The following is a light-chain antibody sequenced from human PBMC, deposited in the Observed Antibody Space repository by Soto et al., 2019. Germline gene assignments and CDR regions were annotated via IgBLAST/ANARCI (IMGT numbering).Light chain of an antibody. J-gene: IGLJ1*01. CDR1: SSDVGGYNY. V-gene: IGLV2-8*01. Sequence: QSALTQPPSASGSPGQSVTISCTGTSSDVGGYNYVYWYQQHPGKAPKLMIYEVTKRPSGVPDRFPGSKSGNTASLTVSGLQAEDEADYYCSSYADSNSYVFGTGTKVTVL. CDR3: SSYADSNSYV. CDR2: EVT.